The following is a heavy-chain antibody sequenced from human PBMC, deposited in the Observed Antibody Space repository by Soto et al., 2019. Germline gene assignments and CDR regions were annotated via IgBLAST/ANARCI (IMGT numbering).Heavy chain of an antibody. V-gene: IGHV3-30-3*01. D-gene: IGHD2-15*01. CDR3: ARGGVVADILGPIDY. Sequence: GGSLRLSCAASGFTFSSYAMHWVRQAPGKGLEWVAVISYDGSNKYYADSVKGRFTISRDNSKNTLYLQMNSLRAEDTAVYYCARGGVVADILGPIDYWGQGTLVTVSS. J-gene: IGHJ4*02. CDR2: ISYDGSNK. CDR1: GFTFSSYA.